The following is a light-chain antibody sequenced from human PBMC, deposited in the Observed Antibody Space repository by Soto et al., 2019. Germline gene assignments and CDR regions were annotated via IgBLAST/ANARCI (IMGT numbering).Light chain of an antibody. CDR1: QAISNA. V-gene: IGKV1-6*01. CDR3: LQDYNYSWT. CDR2: AAS. Sequence: AIPMTQSPSSLSASVGDRVTITCRTSQAISNALAWFQQKPGKAPKLLIYAASTLKSGVPSRFSGSASGTDFTLTISGLQPEDFATYYGLQDYNYSWTLGKGTRVEF. J-gene: IGKJ1*01.